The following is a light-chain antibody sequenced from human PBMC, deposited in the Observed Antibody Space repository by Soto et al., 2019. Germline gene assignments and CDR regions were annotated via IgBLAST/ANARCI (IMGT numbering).Light chain of an antibody. J-gene: IGLJ2*01. Sequence: QSALTQPPSASGSPGQSVTISCTGTSSDVGGYDYVSWYQQHPGKAPKLMIYEVNKRPSGVPDRFSGSKSGNTASLTVSGLQDEDESDYYCSSYAGSNILVFGGGTKLTVL. V-gene: IGLV2-8*01. CDR2: EVN. CDR1: SSDVGGYDY. CDR3: SSYAGSNILV.